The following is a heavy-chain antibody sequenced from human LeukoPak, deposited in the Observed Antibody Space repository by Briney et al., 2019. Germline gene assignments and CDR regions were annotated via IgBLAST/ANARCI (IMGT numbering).Heavy chain of an antibody. J-gene: IGHJ4*02. CDR1: GLTFSSYA. CDR2: ISGSGGST. Sequence: GGSLRLSCAASGLTFSSYAMSWGRRAPGKGLESGSAISGSGGSTYYADSLKGRFTISRDSSKNTVDVQRNSLRAEDTAVYYCSKDGRYYDSSAYYESWGQGTLVTVSS. CDR3: SKDGRYYDSSAYYES. V-gene: IGHV3-23*01. D-gene: IGHD3-22*01.